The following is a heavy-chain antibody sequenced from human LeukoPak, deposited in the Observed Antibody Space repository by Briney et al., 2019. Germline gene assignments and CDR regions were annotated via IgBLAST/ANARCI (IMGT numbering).Heavy chain of an antibody. Sequence: SETLSLTCTVSGYSISSGYYWGWIRQPPGKGLEWIGSIYHSGSTYYNPSLKSRVTISVDTSKNQFSLELSSVTAADTAVYYCARDRTPVAGYYYYYYMDVWGKGTTVTVSS. CDR1: GYSISSGYY. D-gene: IGHD6-19*01. V-gene: IGHV4-38-2*02. CDR3: ARDRTPVAGYYYYYYMDV. J-gene: IGHJ6*03. CDR2: IYHSGST.